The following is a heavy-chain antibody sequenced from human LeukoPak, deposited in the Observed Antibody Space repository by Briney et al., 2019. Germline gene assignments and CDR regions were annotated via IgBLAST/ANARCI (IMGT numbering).Heavy chain of an antibody. V-gene: IGHV4-39*01. CDR3: ARRAVAATFDY. D-gene: IGHD6-19*01. J-gene: IGHJ4*02. Sequence: SETLSLTCTVSGGTISSSSYYWGWIRQPPGKGLEWIGSIYYSGSTYYNSSLKSRVTISVDTSKNQFSLKLSSVTAADTAVYYCARRAVAATFDYWGQGTLVTVSS. CDR2: IYYSGST. CDR1: GGTISSSSYY.